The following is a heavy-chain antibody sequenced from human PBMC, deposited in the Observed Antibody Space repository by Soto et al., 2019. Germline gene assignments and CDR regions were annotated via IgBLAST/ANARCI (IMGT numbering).Heavy chain of an antibody. D-gene: IGHD3-3*01. CDR1: GFTVTNSY. CDR2: VYTSGRT. CDR3: AIPPFGSYFLEWLFPPDAFDI. J-gene: IGHJ3*02. Sequence: GGSLRLSCAASGFTVTNSYMAWVRQAPGKGLEWVSVVYTSGRTYHADSVKGRFTVSRDISTNMFFLQMNKLSAEDMATYYCAIPPFGSYFLEWLFPPDAFDIWGQGTMVTVS. V-gene: IGHV3-53*01.